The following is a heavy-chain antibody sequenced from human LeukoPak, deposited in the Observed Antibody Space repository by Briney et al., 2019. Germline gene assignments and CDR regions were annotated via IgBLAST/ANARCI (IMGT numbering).Heavy chain of an antibody. CDR3: ARAGYFDWLLSPGDY. J-gene: IGHJ4*02. V-gene: IGHV3-21*01. CDR2: ISSGSSYL. D-gene: IGHD3-9*01. CDR1: GFTFSSYG. Sequence: PGGSLRLSCAASGFTFSSYGMHWVRQAPGKGLEWVSSISSGSSYLYYADSLKGRFTISRDNAKNSLYLQMNSLRAEDTAVYYCARAGYFDWLLSPGDYWGQGTLVTVSS.